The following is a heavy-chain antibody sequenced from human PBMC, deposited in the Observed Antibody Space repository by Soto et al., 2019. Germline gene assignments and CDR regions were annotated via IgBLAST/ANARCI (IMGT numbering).Heavy chain of an antibody. CDR1: GFTFGDSY. Sequence: LRLSCAVSGFTFGDSYMSWIRQAPGKGLEWLSYISPGSRYPAYADSVKGRFTISRDNAKRSLYLQMMSLTAEDTAIYYCVRGGGGGLFDPWGQGTMVTVSS. CDR3: VRGGGGGLFDP. D-gene: IGHD2-15*01. J-gene: IGHJ5*02. V-gene: IGHV3-11*06. CDR2: ISPGSRYP.